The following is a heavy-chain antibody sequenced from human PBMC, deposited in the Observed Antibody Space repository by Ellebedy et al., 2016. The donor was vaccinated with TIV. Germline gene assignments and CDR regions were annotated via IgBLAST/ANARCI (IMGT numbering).Heavy chain of an antibody. V-gene: IGHV3-11*01. Sequence: GGSLRLSCAASGFISSDYYMSWIRQAPGKGLEWISYISSSGTPIYYADSVKGRFTISRDNAKNSLDLQMNSLRADDTAVYYCARDTRFIDQRHNWFDPWGQGAQVTVSS. J-gene: IGHJ5*02. CDR1: GFISSDYY. CDR2: ISSSGTPI. D-gene: IGHD6-25*01. CDR3: ARDTRFIDQRHNWFDP.